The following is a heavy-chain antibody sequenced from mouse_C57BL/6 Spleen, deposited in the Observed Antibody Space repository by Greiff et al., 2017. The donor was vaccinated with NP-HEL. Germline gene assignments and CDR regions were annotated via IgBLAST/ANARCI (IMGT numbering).Heavy chain of an antibody. Sequence: VNLVESGPGLVQPSQSLSITCTVSGFSLTSYGVHWVRQSPGKGLEWLGVIWRGGSTDYNAAFMSRLSITKDNSKSQVFFKMNSLQADDTAIYYCAKESSSHWYFDVWGTGTTVTVSS. CDR2: IWRGGST. J-gene: IGHJ1*03. D-gene: IGHD1-1*01. CDR1: GFSLTSYG. CDR3: AKESSSHWYFDV. V-gene: IGHV2-5*01.